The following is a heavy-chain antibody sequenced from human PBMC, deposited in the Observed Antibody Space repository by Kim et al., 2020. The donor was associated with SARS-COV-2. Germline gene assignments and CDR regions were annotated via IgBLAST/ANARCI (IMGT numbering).Heavy chain of an antibody. V-gene: IGHV1-3*01. Sequence: ASVKVSCKASGYTFTSYAMHWVRQAPGQRLEWMGWINAGNGNTKYSQKFQGRVTITRDTSASTAYMELSSLRSEDTAVYYCARGEVLLWFGELVYYYGMDVWGQGTTVTVSS. CDR2: INAGNGNT. D-gene: IGHD3-10*01. CDR3: ARGEVLLWFGELVYYYGMDV. CDR1: GYTFTSYA. J-gene: IGHJ6*02.